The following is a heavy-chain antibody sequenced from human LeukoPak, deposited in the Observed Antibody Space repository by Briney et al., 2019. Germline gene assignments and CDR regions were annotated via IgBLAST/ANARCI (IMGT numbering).Heavy chain of an antibody. CDR1: GFTVSSNS. Sequence: PGGSLRLSCTVSGFTVSSNSMSWVRQAPGKGLEWVSFIYSDNTHYSDSVKGRFTISRDNSKNTLYLQMNSLRAEDTAVYYCARGYHDSSGYRTWGQGTLVTVSS. V-gene: IGHV3-53*01. CDR3: ARGYHDSSGYRT. D-gene: IGHD3-22*01. CDR2: IYSDNT. J-gene: IGHJ5*02.